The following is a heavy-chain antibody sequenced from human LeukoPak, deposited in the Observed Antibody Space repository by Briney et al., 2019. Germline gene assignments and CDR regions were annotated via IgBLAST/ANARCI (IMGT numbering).Heavy chain of an antibody. Sequence: GGSLRLSCAASGFTFSRYGMHWVRQAPGKGLEWVAVIWNEGRNKYFADSMKGRFTISRDNSKNTLYLEMNSLRAEDTAVYYCARDLSSSWYAGAAGYFDYWGQGTLVTVSS. J-gene: IGHJ4*02. V-gene: IGHV3-33*01. CDR1: GFTFSRYG. D-gene: IGHD6-13*01. CDR3: ARDLSSSWYAGAAGYFDY. CDR2: IWNEGRNK.